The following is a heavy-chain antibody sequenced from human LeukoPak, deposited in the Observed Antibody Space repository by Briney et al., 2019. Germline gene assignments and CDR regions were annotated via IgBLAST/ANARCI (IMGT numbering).Heavy chain of an antibody. J-gene: IGHJ4*02. CDR1: GFTFSSYA. Sequence: VGSLRLSCAASGFTFSSYAMSWVRQAPGKGLEWVSAISGSGGSTYYADSVKGRFTISRDNSRNTLYLQMNSLRAEDTAVYYCAKGGGYFLYFDYWGQGTLVTVSS. V-gene: IGHV3-23*01. D-gene: IGHD2/OR15-2a*01. CDR3: AKGGGYFLYFDY. CDR2: ISGSGGST.